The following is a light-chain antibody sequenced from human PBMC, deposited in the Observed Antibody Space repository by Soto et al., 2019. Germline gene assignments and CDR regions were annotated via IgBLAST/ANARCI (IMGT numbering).Light chain of an antibody. CDR1: SSDVGGYNY. V-gene: IGLV2-14*01. J-gene: IGLJ1*01. Sequence: QSALTPPASVSGSPGQSITISCTGTSSDVGGYNYVSWYQQHPGKAPKLMIYDVSNRPSGVSNRFSGSKSGNTASLTISGLQAEDEADYYCSSYTSSSTLLDVFGTGTKLTVL. CDR3: SSYTSSSTLLDV. CDR2: DVS.